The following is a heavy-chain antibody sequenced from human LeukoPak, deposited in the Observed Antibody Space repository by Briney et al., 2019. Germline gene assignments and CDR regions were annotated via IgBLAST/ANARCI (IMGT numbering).Heavy chain of an antibody. CDR2: ICHSGST. D-gene: IGHD3-22*01. Sequence: PSETLSLTCAVYGGSFSGYYWSWIRQPPGKGLEWIGEICHSGSTNYNPSLKSRVTISVDKSKNQFSLKLSSVTAADTAVYYCARSSEGRYYYDSSGFSYYYYYMDVWGKGTTVTISS. CDR1: GGSFSGYY. V-gene: IGHV4-34*01. J-gene: IGHJ6*03. CDR3: ARSSEGRYYYDSSGFSYYYYYMDV.